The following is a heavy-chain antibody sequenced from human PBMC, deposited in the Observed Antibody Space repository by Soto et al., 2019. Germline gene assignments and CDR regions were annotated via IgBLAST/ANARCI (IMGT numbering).Heavy chain of an antibody. CDR2: IYHSGST. CDR1: GGSISSGGYS. V-gene: IGHV4-30-2*02. J-gene: IGHJ6*02. CDR3: AREGTTVESYYYYGMDV. D-gene: IGHD1-1*01. Sequence: SETLSLTCAVSGGSISSGGYSWSWIRQPPGKGLEWIGYIYHSGSTYYNPSLKSRVTISVDTSKNQFSLKLSSVTAADTAVYYCAREGTTVESYYYYGMDVWGQGTKVTVSS.